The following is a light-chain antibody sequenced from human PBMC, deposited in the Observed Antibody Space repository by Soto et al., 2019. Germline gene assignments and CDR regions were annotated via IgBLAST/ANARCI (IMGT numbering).Light chain of an antibody. CDR2: GAS. J-gene: IGKJ1*01. V-gene: IGKV3-20*01. CDR3: HQYCSSPPWT. Sequence: IVLTQSPGTLSLSPGERATLSCSASQSVSSSYLACYQQKPGQAPRLLIYGASSSSTGIPDRFSGRGSGTDFTLTISRLEPEDFAVYYCHQYCSSPPWTFGQGTKVDIK. CDR1: QSVSSSY.